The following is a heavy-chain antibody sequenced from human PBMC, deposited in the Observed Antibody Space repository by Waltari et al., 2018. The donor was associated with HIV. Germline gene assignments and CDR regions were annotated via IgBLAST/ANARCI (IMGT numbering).Heavy chain of an antibody. V-gene: IGHV4-34*02. CDR2: MNDGGKS. J-gene: IGHJ2*01. CDR1: GGPFTGHD. D-gene: IGHD2-21*02. CDR3: ARGPRPSTVTAPGWYFDL. Sequence: QVDLQQWGTGLLKPSETLSRTCAVYGGPFTGHDWGWIRETPGEGLQWIGEMNDGGKSNYNPTLKSRAVMTIDPSKKQFSLKLKSVTAADTGVYYCARGPRPSTVTAPGWYFDLWGRGTLVTVSS.